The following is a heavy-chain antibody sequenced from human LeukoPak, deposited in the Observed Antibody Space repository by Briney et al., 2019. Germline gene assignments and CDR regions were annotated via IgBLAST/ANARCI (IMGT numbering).Heavy chain of an antibody. D-gene: IGHD6-13*01. V-gene: IGHV3-30*03. Sequence: GGSLRLSCAASEFTFSSYSMNWVCQAPGKGLEWVAVISSDGKTDPNYYSDSARGRFTISRDNSRNVLYLQMNSLSGEDTAIYYCARDELGDYWGRGTPVAVAS. CDR2: ISSDGKTDPN. CDR3: ARDELGDY. CDR1: EFTFSSYS. J-gene: IGHJ4*02.